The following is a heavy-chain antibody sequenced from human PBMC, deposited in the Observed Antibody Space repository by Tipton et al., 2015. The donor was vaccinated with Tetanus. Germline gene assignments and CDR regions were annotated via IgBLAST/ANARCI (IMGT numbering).Heavy chain of an antibody. V-gene: IGHV3-23*01. J-gene: IGHJ4*02. D-gene: IGHD3-22*01. CDR3: AKEVDVSSGWRNFDY. CDR2: ISGSGGST. CDR1: GFTFTSYA. Sequence: SLRLSCAASGFTFTSYAMSWVRQAPGKGLEWVSVISGSGGSTYYADSVKGRFTISRDNSKNTLFLHMDPLRAEDTAVYYCAKEVDVSSGWRNFDYWGQGTLVTVSS.